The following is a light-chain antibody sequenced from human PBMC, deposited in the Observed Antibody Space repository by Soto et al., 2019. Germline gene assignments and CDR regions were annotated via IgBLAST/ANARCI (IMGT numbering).Light chain of an antibody. CDR1: QSLSSSN. Sequence: EIVLTQSPGTLSLSPGQRATLSCRASQSLSSSNLAWYQQKPGQAPRLLIYAASSRATDIPDRFSGSGSGTDFTLTISRLEPEDFAVYYCQQYGSSPRTFGQGTKVDIK. V-gene: IGKV3-20*01. J-gene: IGKJ1*01. CDR2: AAS. CDR3: QQYGSSPRT.